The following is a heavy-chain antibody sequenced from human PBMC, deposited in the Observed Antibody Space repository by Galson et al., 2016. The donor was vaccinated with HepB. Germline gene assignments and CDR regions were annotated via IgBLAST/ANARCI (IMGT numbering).Heavy chain of an antibody. CDR1: GFTFSSYA. J-gene: IGHJ4*02. CDR3: ARGLDIVAVDYFDF. Sequence: SGFTFSSYAMHWVRQAPGKGLEWVSIVSSDGISKYYADSFKGRFTISRDNSKNTLYLEVNSLRADDTAVYSCARGLDIVAVDYFDFWGQGTRLTVSS. D-gene: IGHD5-12*01. CDR2: VSSDGISK. V-gene: IGHV3-30*04.